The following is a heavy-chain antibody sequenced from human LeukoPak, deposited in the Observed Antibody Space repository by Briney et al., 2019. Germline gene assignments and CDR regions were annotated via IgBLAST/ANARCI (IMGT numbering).Heavy chain of an antibody. D-gene: IGHD5-12*01. Sequence: SQTLSLTCVISGDSVSSNSAAWNWIRQSPSRGLEWLGMTYYRSKWYNDYAVSVKSRITINPDTSKNQFSLQLNSVTPEDTAVYYCARGVGVIVATTGRYYYYYYMDVWGKGTTVTISS. V-gene: IGHV6-1*01. J-gene: IGHJ6*03. CDR1: GDSVSSNSAA. CDR3: ARGVGVIVATTGRYYYYYYMDV. CDR2: TYYRSKWYN.